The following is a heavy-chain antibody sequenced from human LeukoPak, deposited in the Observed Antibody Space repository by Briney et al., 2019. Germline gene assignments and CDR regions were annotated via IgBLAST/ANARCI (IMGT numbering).Heavy chain of an antibody. CDR1: GYTFTGYY. Sequence: GASVKVSCKASGYTFTGYYMHWVRQAPGQGLEWMGRINPNSGGTNYAQKFQGRVTMTRATSISTAYMELSRLRSDDTAVYYCASIVGATYDDAFDIWGQGTMVTVSS. CDR3: ASIVGATYDDAFDI. V-gene: IGHV1-2*06. CDR2: INPNSGGT. D-gene: IGHD1-26*01. J-gene: IGHJ3*02.